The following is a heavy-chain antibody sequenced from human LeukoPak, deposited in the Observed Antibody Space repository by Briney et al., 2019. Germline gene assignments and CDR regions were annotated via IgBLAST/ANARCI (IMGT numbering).Heavy chain of an antibody. CDR3: GRGSITMVRGLDY. D-gene: IGHD3-10*01. J-gene: IGHJ4*02. Sequence: ASVTVSCKASGGTFSSYAISWVRQPPGQGLEWMGGIIPIFGTANYPQKFQGRVTITADENTSTAYMELSSLRSEDTAVYYCGRGSITMVRGLDYWGQGTLVTVSS. CDR2: IIPIFGTA. CDR1: GGTFSSYA. V-gene: IGHV1-69*13.